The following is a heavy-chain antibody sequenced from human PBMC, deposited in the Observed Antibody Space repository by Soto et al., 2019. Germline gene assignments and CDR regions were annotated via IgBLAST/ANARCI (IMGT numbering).Heavy chain of an antibody. CDR2: IIPIFGTA. J-gene: IGHJ6*02. V-gene: IGHV1-69*01. D-gene: IGHD4-17*01. Sequence: QVQLVQSGAEVKKPGSSVKVSCKASGGTFSSYAISWVRQAPGQGLEWMGGIIPIFGTANYAQKFQGRVTITADESTSTAHMELSSLRSEDTAVYYCASVQPRRTTYTTTPPHYYYYGMDVWGQGTTVTVSS. CDR3: ASVQPRRTTYTTTPPHYYYYGMDV. CDR1: GGTFSSYA.